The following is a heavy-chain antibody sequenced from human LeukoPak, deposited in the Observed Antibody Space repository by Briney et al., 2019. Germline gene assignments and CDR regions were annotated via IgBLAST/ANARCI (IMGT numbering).Heavy chain of an antibody. Sequence: PSQTLSLTCTVSGGSISSGSYYWSWIRQPAGKGLEWIGRIYTSGSTNYNPSLKSRVTISVDTSKNQFSLKLCSVTAADTAVYYCARVISSGWYFDYWGQGTLVTVSS. CDR1: GGSISSGSYY. V-gene: IGHV4-61*02. CDR2: IYTSGST. J-gene: IGHJ4*02. CDR3: ARVISSGWYFDY. D-gene: IGHD6-19*01.